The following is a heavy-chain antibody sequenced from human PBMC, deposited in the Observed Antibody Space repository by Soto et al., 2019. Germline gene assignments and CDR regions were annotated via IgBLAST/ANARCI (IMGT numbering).Heavy chain of an antibody. V-gene: IGHV1-69*13. D-gene: IGHD5-18*01. Sequence: GASVKVSCKASGGTFSSYAISWVRQAPGQGLEWMGGIIPIFGTANYAQKFQGRVTITADESTSTAYMELSSLRSEDTAVYYCARTSEKRGYSYGPISYYYYGMDVWGQGTTVTVSS. J-gene: IGHJ6*02. CDR3: ARTSEKRGYSYGPISYYYYGMDV. CDR1: GGTFSSYA. CDR2: IIPIFGTA.